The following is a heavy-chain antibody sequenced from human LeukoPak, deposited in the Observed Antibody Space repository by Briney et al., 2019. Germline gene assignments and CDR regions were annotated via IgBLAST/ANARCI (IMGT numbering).Heavy chain of an antibody. CDR3: ARRGNWGFYY. J-gene: IGHJ4*02. Sequence: SETLSLTCTVSGYSISSGYYWGWIRQPPGKGLEWIGSIYHSGSTYYNPSLKSRVTISVDTSKNQFSLKLSSVTAADTAVYYCARRGNWGFYYWGQGTLVTVSS. D-gene: IGHD3-16*01. CDR2: IYHSGST. V-gene: IGHV4-38-2*02. CDR1: GYSISSGYY.